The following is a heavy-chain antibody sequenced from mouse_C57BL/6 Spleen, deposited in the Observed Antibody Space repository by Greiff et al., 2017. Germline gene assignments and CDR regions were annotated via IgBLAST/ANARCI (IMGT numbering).Heavy chain of an antibody. D-gene: IGHD2-2*01. J-gene: IGHJ2*01. CDR3: ARQDGYDFDY. CDR1: GFTFSDYG. CDR2: ISSGSSTI. Sequence: EVKVVESGGGLVKPGGSLKLSCAASGFTFSDYGMHWVRQAPEKGLEWVAYISSGSSTIYYADTVKGRFTISRDNAKNTLFLQMTSLRSEDTAMYYCARQDGYDFDYWGQGTTLTVSS. V-gene: IGHV5-17*01.